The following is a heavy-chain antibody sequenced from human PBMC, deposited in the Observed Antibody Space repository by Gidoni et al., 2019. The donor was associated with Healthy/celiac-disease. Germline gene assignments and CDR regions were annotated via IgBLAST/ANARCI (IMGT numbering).Heavy chain of an antibody. CDR1: GGTFSSYA. CDR3: ASQLNYYDSSGYYYGFDY. Sequence: QVQLVQSGAEVKKPGSSVKVSCKASGGTFSSYAISWVRQAPGKGLEWRGGIIPIFGTANYAQKFQGRVTITADESTSTAYMELSSLRSEDTAVYYCASQLNYYDSSGYYYGFDYWGQGTLVTVSS. V-gene: IGHV1-69*01. D-gene: IGHD3-22*01. J-gene: IGHJ4*02. CDR2: IIPIFGTA.